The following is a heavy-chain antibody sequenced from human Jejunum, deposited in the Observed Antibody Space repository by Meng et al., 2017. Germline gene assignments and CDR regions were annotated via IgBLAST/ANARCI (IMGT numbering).Heavy chain of an antibody. V-gene: IGHV1-69*13. CDR1: GGTFSTYG. CDR3: ALYCGGGRCLFPDLYYYAMDV. Sequence: SVKVSCKASGGTFSTYGIIWVRQAPGQGLEWMGSFIPIFATPNYAPKFQGRVTFSADGSTTTAYMELSGLRSDDTAAYYCALYCGGGRCLFPDLYYYAMDVWGQGTTVTVSS. J-gene: IGHJ6*02. D-gene: IGHD2-15*01. CDR2: FIPIFATP.